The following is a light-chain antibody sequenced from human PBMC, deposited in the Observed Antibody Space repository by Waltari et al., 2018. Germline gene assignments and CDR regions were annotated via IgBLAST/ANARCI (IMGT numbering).Light chain of an antibody. CDR3: MQSLQPART. CDR1: QSLLNNNRYNY. CDR2: VGS. J-gene: IGKJ2*01. Sequence: DILMTQSPLSLPVTLGDRASISCRSSQSLLNNNRYNYLDWYQQKPGQAPQVLIYVGSNRACGVPDRFSGSGSGTDFTLNISRVEAEDVGVYYCMQSLQPARTFGQGTRLEIK. V-gene: IGKV2-28*01.